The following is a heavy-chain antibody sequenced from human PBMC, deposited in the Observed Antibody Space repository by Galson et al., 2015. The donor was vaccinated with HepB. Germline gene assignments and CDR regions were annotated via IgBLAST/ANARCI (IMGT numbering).Heavy chain of an antibody. D-gene: IGHD3-10*01. V-gene: IGHV3-15*01. CDR2: IKSKTDGGTT. CDR3: TTECGVRGCHYYYYYMDV. J-gene: IGHJ6*03. Sequence: SLRLSCAASGFTFSNAWMSWVRQAPGKGLEWVGRIKSKTDGGTTDYAAPVKGRFTISRDDSKNTLYLQMDSLKTEDTAVYYCTTECGVRGCHYYYYYMDVWGKGTTVTVSS. CDR1: GFTFSNAW.